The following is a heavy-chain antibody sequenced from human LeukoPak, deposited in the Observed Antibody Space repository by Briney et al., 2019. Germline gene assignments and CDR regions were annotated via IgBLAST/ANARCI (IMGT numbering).Heavy chain of an antibody. CDR1: GFTFSTYW. V-gene: IGHV3-7*01. D-gene: IGHD7-27*01. CDR3: ARDNWGALDY. CDR2: IKPDGSEK. Sequence: GGSLRLSCAASGFTFSTYWMAWVRQAPGKGLEWVANIKPDGSEKYYVDSVKGRFTISRDNAKKSLYLQMNSLRAEDTAVYYCARDNWGALDYWGQGTPGTLSS. J-gene: IGHJ4*02.